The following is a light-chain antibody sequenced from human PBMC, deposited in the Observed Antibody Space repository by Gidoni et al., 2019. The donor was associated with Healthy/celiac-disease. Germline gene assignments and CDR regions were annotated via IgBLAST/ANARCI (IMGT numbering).Light chain of an antibody. CDR3: SSYAGSNNYV. Sequence: QSALTQPPSASGSPGQSVTISCTGTSSDVGGYNYVSWYQQHPSKAPKHMIYEVSKRPSGVPERFSGSKSGNTASLTVSGLQAEDEADYYCSSYAGSNNYVFGTGTKVTVL. V-gene: IGLV2-8*01. J-gene: IGLJ1*01. CDR1: SSDVGGYNY. CDR2: EVS.